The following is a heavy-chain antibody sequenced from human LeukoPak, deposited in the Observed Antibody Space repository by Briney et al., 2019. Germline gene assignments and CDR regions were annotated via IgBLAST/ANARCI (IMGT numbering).Heavy chain of an antibody. V-gene: IGHV3-23*01. CDR1: GFTFSSYW. CDR2: ISGSGGST. D-gene: IGHD6-25*01. Sequence: GGSLRLSCAASGFTFSSYWMSWVRQAPGKGLEWVSAISGSGGSTYYADSVKGRFTISRDNSKNTLYLQMNSLRAEDTAVYYCAKSQRLLGPYYMDVWGKGTTVTVSS. CDR3: AKSQRLLGPYYMDV. J-gene: IGHJ6*03.